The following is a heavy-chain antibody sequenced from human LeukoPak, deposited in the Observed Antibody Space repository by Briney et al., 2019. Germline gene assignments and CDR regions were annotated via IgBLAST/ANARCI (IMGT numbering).Heavy chain of an antibody. J-gene: IGHJ4*02. Sequence: ASVKVSCKASGYTFTGYYMHWVRQAPGQGLEWMGWINPNSGGTNYAQKFQGRVTMTRDTSISTAYMELSGLRSDDTAVYYCARTRITIFGVIIMPLDYWGQGTLVTVSS. D-gene: IGHD3-3*01. V-gene: IGHV1-2*02. CDR2: INPNSGGT. CDR3: ARTRITIFGVIIMPLDY. CDR1: GYTFTGYY.